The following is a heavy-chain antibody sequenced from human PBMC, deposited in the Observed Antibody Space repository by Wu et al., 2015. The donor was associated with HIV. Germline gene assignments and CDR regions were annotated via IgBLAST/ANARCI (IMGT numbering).Heavy chain of an antibody. D-gene: IGHD1-26*01. J-gene: IGHJ4*02. Sequence: QIQLVQSGPEAKRPGASVNVSCKASYILTSYPIGWVRQAPGRGLEWMGGVITVFGITNYAQKFQGRVTVTADEVTGTSYMELTSLTTDDTAVYYCARGVRYAGSYYSNNWGRGTLVTVSS. CDR3: ARGVRYAGSYYSNN. CDR2: VITVFGIT. V-gene: IGHV1-69*13. CDR1: YILTSYP.